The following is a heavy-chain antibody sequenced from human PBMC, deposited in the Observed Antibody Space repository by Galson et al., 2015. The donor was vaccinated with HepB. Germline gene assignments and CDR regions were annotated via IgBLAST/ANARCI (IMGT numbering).Heavy chain of an antibody. V-gene: IGHV3-23*01. CDR2: ISGSGGST. CDR1: GFTFSSYA. J-gene: IGHJ6*03. D-gene: IGHD4-11*01. CDR3: AKYAKNDYSIKRGGSYYYYYMDV. Sequence: SLRLSCAASGFTFSSYAMSWVRQAPGKGLEWVSAISGSGGSTYYADSVKGRFTISRDNSKNTLYLQMNSLRAEDTAVYYCAKYAKNDYSIKRGGSYYYYYMDVWGKGTTVTVSS.